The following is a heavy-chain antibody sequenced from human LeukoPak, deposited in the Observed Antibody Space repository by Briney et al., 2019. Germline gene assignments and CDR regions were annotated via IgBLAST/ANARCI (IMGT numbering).Heavy chain of an antibody. Sequence: PSETLSLTCTVSGGSISSYYWSWIRQPPGKGLEWIGYIYYSGSTNYNPSLKSRVTISVDTSKNQFSLKLSSVTAADTAVYYCARGGFWSGYYSDFDHWGQGTLVTVSS. D-gene: IGHD3-3*01. V-gene: IGHV4-59*01. CDR3: ARGGFWSGYYSDFDH. CDR2: IYYSGST. CDR1: GGSISSYY. J-gene: IGHJ4*02.